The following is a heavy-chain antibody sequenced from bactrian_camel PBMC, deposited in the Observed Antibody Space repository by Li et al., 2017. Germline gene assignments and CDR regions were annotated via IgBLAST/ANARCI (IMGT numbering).Heavy chain of an antibody. V-gene: IGHV3-2*01. CDR2: IEIDLTP. CDR3: AAKLGSCAYYTAYRRYDY. J-gene: IGHJ4*01. CDR1: DLTYDYY. D-gene: IGHD4*01. Sequence: QVQLVESGGDSVQAGGSLTLSCEVSDLTYDYYMGWFRPVPGKAREAVAIIEIDLTPTYSDSVKGRFTISKDNAKSTLYLQMNNLRPEDTGMYYCAAKLGSCAYYTAYRRYDYRGQGTQVTVS.